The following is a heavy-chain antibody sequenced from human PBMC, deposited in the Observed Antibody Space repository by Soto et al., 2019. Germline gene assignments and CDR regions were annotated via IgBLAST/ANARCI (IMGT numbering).Heavy chain of an antibody. J-gene: IGHJ3*02. V-gene: IGHV3-66*01. CDR3: AREVRVRGFAFDI. CDR1: GFTVSSNY. D-gene: IGHD3-3*01. Sequence: LRLSCAVSGFTVSSNYMNWVRQAPGKGLEWVSFIYSGGNTYYADPVKGRFTISRDNSKNMLYLQMNSLRVEDTAVYYCAREVRVRGFAFDIWGQGTMVTVSS. CDR2: IYSGGNT.